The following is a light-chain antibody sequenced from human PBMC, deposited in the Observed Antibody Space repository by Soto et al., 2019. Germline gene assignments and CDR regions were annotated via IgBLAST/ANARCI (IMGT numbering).Light chain of an antibody. CDR1: QLGDKY. J-gene: IGLJ2*01. Sequence: SYELTQPPSVSVSPGQTASISCSGDQLGDKYVCWYQQKPGQSPVLVIYEDRKRPSGIPERFSGSNSGNTATLTISGTQAMDEADYYCQAWDTTSVVFGGGTKLTVL. CDR3: QAWDTTSVV. CDR2: EDR. V-gene: IGLV3-1*01.